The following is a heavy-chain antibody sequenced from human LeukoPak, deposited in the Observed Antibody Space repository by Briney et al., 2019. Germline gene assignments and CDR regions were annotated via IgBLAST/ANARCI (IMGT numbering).Heavy chain of an antibody. Sequence: GGSLRLSCAASGFTFSSYRMSWVRQAPGEGLEWVANIRQDGSEKYYVDSVKGRFTISRDNAKNSLYLQMNSLRAEDTAVYYCARVNDPGSGWYKDTGYYYYGMDVWGQGTPVTVSS. CDR1: GFTFSSYR. J-gene: IGHJ6*02. V-gene: IGHV3-7*01. CDR2: IRQDGSEK. CDR3: ARVNDPGSGWYKDTGYYYYGMDV. D-gene: IGHD6-19*01.